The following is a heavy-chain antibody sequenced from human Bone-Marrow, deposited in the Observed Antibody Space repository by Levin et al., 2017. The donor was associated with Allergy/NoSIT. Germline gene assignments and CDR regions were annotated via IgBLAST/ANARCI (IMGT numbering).Heavy chain of an antibody. Sequence: GESLKISCAASGFTFSRYSMNWVRQAPGRGLEWVSYISRSSSTISYADSVKGRFTISRDNAKNSLYLQMNSLRDEDTAVYYCARPDCSGTSCYYSFDSWGQGTLVTVSS. CDR2: ISRSSSTI. CDR3: ARPDCSGTSCYYSFDS. J-gene: IGHJ4*02. D-gene: IGHD2-2*01. CDR1: GFTFSRYS. V-gene: IGHV3-48*02.